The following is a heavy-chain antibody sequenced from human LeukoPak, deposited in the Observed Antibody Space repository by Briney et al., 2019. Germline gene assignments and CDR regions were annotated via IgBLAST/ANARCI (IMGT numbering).Heavy chain of an antibody. Sequence: ASVKVSCTTSGYTFTGQYLHWVRQAPGQGLEWMGWINPNSGGTKSAQKFQGRVIMTRETSISTAYMELRSLSSDDTAVYYCARGRQLHLGELFPFAEFFQPWGQGTLVTVFS. D-gene: IGHD3-16*01. J-gene: IGHJ1*01. CDR3: ARGRQLHLGELFPFAEFFQP. V-gene: IGHV1-2*02. CDR2: INPNSGGT. CDR1: GYTFTGQY.